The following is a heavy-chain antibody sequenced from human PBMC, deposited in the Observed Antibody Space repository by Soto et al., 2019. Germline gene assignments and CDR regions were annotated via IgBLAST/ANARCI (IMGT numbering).Heavy chain of an antibody. D-gene: IGHD3-10*01. CDR2: IYYSGST. CDR1: GGSISSSRYY. J-gene: IGHJ6*02. CDR3: ARQHYYYYYYGIDV. Sequence: SETLSLTCTVSGGSISSSRYYWGWLRQPPGKGLEWIGSIYYSGSTYYNPSLKSRVTISVDTSKNQFSLKLSSVTAADTAVYYCARQHYYYYYYGIDVWGQGTTVTVSS. V-gene: IGHV4-39*01.